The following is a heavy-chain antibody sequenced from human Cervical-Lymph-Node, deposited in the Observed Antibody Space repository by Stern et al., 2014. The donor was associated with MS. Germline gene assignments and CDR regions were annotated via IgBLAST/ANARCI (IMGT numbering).Heavy chain of an antibody. D-gene: IGHD6-19*01. V-gene: IGHV3-21*01. J-gene: IGHJ4*02. CDR3: ARDDAVAGTDYFDY. CDR1: GFTFSSYS. CDR2: ISSSSSYI. Sequence: EVQLVESGGGLVKPGGSLRLSCAASGFTFSSYSMNWVRQAPGKGLEWASSISSSSSYIYYADSVKGRFTISRDNAKNSLYLQMNSLRAEDTAVYYCARDDAVAGTDYFDYWGQGTLVTVSS.